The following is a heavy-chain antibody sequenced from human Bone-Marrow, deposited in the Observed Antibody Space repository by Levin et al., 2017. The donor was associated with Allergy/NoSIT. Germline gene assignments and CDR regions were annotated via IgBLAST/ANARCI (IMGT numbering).Heavy chain of an antibody. Sequence: SQTLSLTCTVSGASISSFYWSWIRQPPGKGLEWIGYIYYSGSTNYSPSLKSRVSMSADMSRNQVYLTMSSVTAADTAVYYCARQAVPAAMDGFDSWGQGTLVTVSS. CDR3: ARQAVPAAMDGFDS. CDR1: GASISSFY. CDR2: IYYSGST. J-gene: IGHJ4*03. V-gene: IGHV4-59*08. D-gene: IGHD2-2*01.